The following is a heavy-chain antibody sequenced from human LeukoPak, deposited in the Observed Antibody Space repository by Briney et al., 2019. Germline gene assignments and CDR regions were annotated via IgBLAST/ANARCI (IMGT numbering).Heavy chain of an antibody. CDR2: LYYSGYT. Sequence: SETLSLSCAISGDSISSGSYYWGRLRQPPGQGLEWIVSLYYSGYTYYNPSLKSRVTMSIDTSKNQFSLTLSSVTAADTAVYYCARHAASTMIVVVTPFWYFDYWGQGILVTVSS. CDR3: ARHAASTMIVVVTPFWYFDY. CDR1: GDSISSGSYY. V-gene: IGHV4-39*01. D-gene: IGHD3-22*01. J-gene: IGHJ4*02.